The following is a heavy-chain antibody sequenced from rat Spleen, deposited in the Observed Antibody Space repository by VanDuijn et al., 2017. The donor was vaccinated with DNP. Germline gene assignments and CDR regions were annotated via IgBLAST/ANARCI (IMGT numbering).Heavy chain of an antibody. CDR3: ARYGSVALDY. CDR1: GYSITSCC. CDR2: ISYSGTT. V-gene: IGHV3-1*01. Sequence: EVQLQESGPGLVEPSQSLSLTCSVTGYSITSCCRWTWIRKFPGNKMQYIGHISYSGTTNYNPSLKSRISITRDTSKNQFFLQLNSVTTEDTATYYCARYGSVALDYWGQGVMVTVSS. J-gene: IGHJ2*01. D-gene: IGHD3-3*01.